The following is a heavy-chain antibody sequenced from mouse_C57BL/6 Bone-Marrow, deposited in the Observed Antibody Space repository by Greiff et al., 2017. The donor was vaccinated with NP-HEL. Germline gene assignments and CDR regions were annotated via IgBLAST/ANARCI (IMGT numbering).Heavy chain of an antibody. CDR1: GYTFTNYW. Sequence: QVQLQQSGAELVRPGTSVKMSCKASGYTFTNYWIGWAKQRPGHGLEWIGDIYPGGGYTNYNEKFKGKATLTADKASSTAYMQFSSLTSEDSAIYYCARRTTVVPFDYWGQGTTLTVSS. CDR3: ARRTTVVPFDY. J-gene: IGHJ2*01. D-gene: IGHD1-1*01. V-gene: IGHV1-63*01. CDR2: IYPGGGYT.